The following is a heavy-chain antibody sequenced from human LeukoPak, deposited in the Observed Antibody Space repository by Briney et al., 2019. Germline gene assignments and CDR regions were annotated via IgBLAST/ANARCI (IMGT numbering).Heavy chain of an antibody. J-gene: IGHJ4*02. CDR3: ARPLPVYDDYYGSGSYYPFDY. CDR1: GFTFSSYS. CDR2: ISSSSSYI. D-gene: IGHD3-10*01. Sequence: PGGSLRLSCAASGFTFSSYSMNWVRQAPGKGLEWVSPISSSSSYIYYADSVKGRFTISRDNSKNTLYLQMNSLRAEDTAVYYCARPLPVYDDYYGSGSYYPFDYWAREPWSPSPQ. V-gene: IGHV3-21*04.